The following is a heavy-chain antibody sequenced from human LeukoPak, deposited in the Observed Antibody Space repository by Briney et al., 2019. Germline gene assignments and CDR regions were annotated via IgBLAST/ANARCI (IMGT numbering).Heavy chain of an antibody. Sequence: GGSLRLSCAASGFTFSSYSMNWVRQAPGKGLEWVSYISSSSSTIYYADSVKGRFTISRDNAKNSLYLQMNSLRAEDTAVYYCARSGDSSSWYGDYWGQGTLVTVSS. CDR1: GFTFSSYS. V-gene: IGHV3-48*04. D-gene: IGHD6-13*01. CDR3: ARSGDSSSWYGDY. CDR2: ISSSSSTI. J-gene: IGHJ4*02.